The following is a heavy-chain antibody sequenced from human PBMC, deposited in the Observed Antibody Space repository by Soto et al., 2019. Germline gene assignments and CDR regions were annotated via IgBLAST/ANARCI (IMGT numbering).Heavy chain of an antibody. J-gene: IGHJ4*02. CDR3: ARKNPGREWELPDY. CDR1: GFAFSTYG. V-gene: IGHV3-30*03. CDR2: TTSDGARI. Sequence: QVQLVESGGGVVQPGGSLRLSCAASGFAFSTYGMHWVRQAPGKGLEWVAVTTSDGARINYAVSVKGRFTIYRDNSRTTLYLQMNSLRIDDTAVYYCARKNPGREWELPDYWGQGTLVTVSS. D-gene: IGHD1-26*01.